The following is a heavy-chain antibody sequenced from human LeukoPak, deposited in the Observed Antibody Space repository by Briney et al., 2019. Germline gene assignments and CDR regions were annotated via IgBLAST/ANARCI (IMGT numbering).Heavy chain of an antibody. D-gene: IGHD3-3*01. CDR3: ARSRLWSGFDY. CDR1: GGSISSSSYY. J-gene: IGHJ4*02. V-gene: IGHV4-39*01. Sequence: PSETLSLTCTVSGGSISSSSYYWGWIRQPPGKGLEWIGSIYYSGSTYYNPSLKSQVTISVDTSKNQFSLKLSSVTAADTAVYYCARSRLWSGFDYWGQGTLVTVSS. CDR2: IYYSGST.